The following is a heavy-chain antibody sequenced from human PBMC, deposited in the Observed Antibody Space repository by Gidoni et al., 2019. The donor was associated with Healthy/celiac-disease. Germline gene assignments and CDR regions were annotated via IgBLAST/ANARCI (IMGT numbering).Heavy chain of an antibody. D-gene: IGHD3-3*01. CDR1: GFTFSNAW. Sequence: EVQLVESGGGLVKPGGSLRLSCAASGFTFSNAWMSWVRQAPGKGLEWVGRIKSKTDGGTTDYAAPVKGRFTISRDDSKNTLYLQMNSLKTEDTAVYYCQKGITIFGGADYWGQGTLVTVSS. J-gene: IGHJ4*02. V-gene: IGHV3-15*01. CDR3: QKGITIFGGADY. CDR2: IKSKTDGGTT.